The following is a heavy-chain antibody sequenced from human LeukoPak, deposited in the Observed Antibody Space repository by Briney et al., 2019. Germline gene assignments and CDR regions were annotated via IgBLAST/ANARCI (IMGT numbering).Heavy chain of an antibody. J-gene: IGHJ4*02. Sequence: SQTLCLSCAVSGDSISSNTAAWNWIRQSPSRGLEWLGRTYYRSKWYNDYAVSVKSRISINPDTSKNQFSLQLSSVTLEDTAVYYCVRAEVGATRSHFAYGGRGTLFTVSS. CDR3: VRAEVGATRSHFAY. CDR1: GDSISSNTAA. D-gene: IGHD1-26*01. V-gene: IGHV6-1*01. CDR2: TYYRSKWYN.